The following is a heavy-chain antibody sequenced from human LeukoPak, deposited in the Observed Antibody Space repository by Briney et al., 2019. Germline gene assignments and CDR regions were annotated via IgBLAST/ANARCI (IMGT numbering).Heavy chain of an antibody. J-gene: IGHJ6*04. Sequence: SAKVSSKASGGSFISDAISWVRRAPGQGVVWMGGIIHNFGTANYTQKFQGRVTITADESTSTAYMELSSLRSEDTAVYYCARLLLLAPFHQYYYGMDVWGKGTTVTVSS. D-gene: IGHD2-15*01. CDR1: GGSFISDA. CDR3: ARLLLLAPFHQYYYGMDV. CDR2: IIHNFGTA. V-gene: IGHV1-69*01.